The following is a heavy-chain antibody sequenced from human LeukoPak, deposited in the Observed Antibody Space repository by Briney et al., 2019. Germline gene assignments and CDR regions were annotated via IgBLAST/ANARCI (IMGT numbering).Heavy chain of an antibody. V-gene: IGHV3-30*18. CDR1: GFTFSSYG. CDR3: AKLSASTTYSVDY. Sequence: GGSLRLSCAASGFTFSSYGMHWVRQAPGKGLERVAVISYDGSNKYYADSVKGRFTISRDNSKNTLYLQMNSLRAEDTAVYYCAKLSASTTYSVDYWGQGTLVTVSS. J-gene: IGHJ4*02. D-gene: IGHD5/OR15-5a*01. CDR2: ISYDGSNK.